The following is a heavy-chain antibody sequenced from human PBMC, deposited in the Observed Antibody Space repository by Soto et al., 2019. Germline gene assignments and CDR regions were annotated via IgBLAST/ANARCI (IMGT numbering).Heavy chain of an antibody. D-gene: IGHD3-22*01. CDR3: ARATMIGLLSS. CDR2: IYSGGNT. J-gene: IGHJ5*02. V-gene: IGHV3-66*01. CDR1: GFAVSSNF. Sequence: GGSLRLSCAASGFAVSSNFMSWVRQAPGKGLEWVSVIYSGGNTYYADSVKGRFTISRDNSENTLYLQMNSLRAEDTAIYYCARATMIGLLSSWGQGTLVTVSS.